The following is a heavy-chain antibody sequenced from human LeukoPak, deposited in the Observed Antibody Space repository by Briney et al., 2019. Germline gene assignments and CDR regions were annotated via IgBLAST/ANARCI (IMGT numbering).Heavy chain of an antibody. D-gene: IGHD5-12*01. CDR2: IYTSGST. J-gene: IGHJ6*02. V-gene: IGHV4-4*07. CDR1: GSSISSYY. CDR3: ASNSGYDSGVGYYGMDV. Sequence: SETLSLTCTVSGSSISSYYWSWIRQPAGKGLEWIGRIYTSGSTNYNPSLKSRVTMSVDTSKNQFSLKLGSVTAADTAVYYCASNSGYDSGVGYYGMDVWGQGTTVTVSS.